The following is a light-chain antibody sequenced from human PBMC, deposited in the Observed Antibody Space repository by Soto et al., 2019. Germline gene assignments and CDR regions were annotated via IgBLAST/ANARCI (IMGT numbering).Light chain of an antibody. J-gene: IGKJ1*01. V-gene: IGKV1-5*03. CDR2: KAS. CDR3: QQYNDYSPRT. CDR1: QSISSW. Sequence: DIQMTQSPSTLSASVGDRVTITCRASQSISSWLAWYQQKPGKAPKLLIYKASNLESGVPSRFSSSQSGTEFTLTISSLQPDDFATYFCQQYNDYSPRTFGQGTKLEIK.